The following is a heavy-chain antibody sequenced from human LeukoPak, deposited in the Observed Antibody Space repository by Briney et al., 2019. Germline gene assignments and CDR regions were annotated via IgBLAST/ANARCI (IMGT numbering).Heavy chain of an antibody. CDR1: GFTFSSYS. J-gene: IGHJ4*02. Sequence: PGGSLRLSCAASGFTFSSYSMNWVRQAPGKGLGWVSYISSSSSTIYYADSVKGRFTISRDNSKNTLYLQMNSLRAEDTAVYYCAKAAATVTRVYDYWGQGTLVTVSS. CDR3: AKAAATVTRVYDY. CDR2: ISSSSSTI. D-gene: IGHD4-11*01. V-gene: IGHV3-48*01.